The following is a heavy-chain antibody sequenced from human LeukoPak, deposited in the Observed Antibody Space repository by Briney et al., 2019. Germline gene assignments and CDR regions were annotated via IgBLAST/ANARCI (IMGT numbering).Heavy chain of an antibody. J-gene: IGHJ4*02. CDR2: INHSGST. V-gene: IGHV4-34*01. D-gene: IGHD3-9*01. CDR3: ARERGDYYDILTGYYKGWFDY. Sequence: SENLSLTCAVYGGSFSGYYWTWIRQPPGKGLEWIGEINHSGSTNYNPSLKSRVTISVDTSKNQFSLKLSSVTAADTAVYYCARERGDYYDILTGYYKGWFDYWGQGTLVTVSS. CDR1: GGSFSGYY.